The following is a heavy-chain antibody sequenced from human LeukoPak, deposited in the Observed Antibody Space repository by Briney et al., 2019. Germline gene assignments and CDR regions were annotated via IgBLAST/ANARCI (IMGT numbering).Heavy chain of an antibody. Sequence: PSETLSLTCTVSGGSISSYYWSWIRQPPGKGLEWIGYIYYSGSTNYNPSLKGRVTISVDTSKNQFSLKLSSVTAADTAVYYCARANGIAAAGSLDYWGPGTLVTVSS. J-gene: IGHJ4*02. D-gene: IGHD6-13*01. CDR2: IYYSGST. V-gene: IGHV4-59*01. CDR3: ARANGIAAAGSLDY. CDR1: GGSISSYY.